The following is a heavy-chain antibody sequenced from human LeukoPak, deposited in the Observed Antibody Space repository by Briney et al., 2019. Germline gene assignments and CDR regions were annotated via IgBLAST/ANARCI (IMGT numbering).Heavy chain of an antibody. J-gene: IGHJ4*02. CDR3: ARERRDGYLTYFDY. V-gene: IGHV3-48*04. Sequence: GGSLRLSCAASGFTFRAYSMNWVRQAPGKGPEWVSHISSSSSTIYYADSVKGRFTISRDNAKNSLYLQMNSLRAEDTAVYYCARERRDGYLTYFDYWGQGTLVTVSS. D-gene: IGHD5-24*01. CDR1: GFTFRAYS. CDR2: ISSSSSTI.